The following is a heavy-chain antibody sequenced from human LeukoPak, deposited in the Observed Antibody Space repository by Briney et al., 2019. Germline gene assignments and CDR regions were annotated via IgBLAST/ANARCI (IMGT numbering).Heavy chain of an antibody. CDR1: GGSFSGYY. V-gene: IGHV4-34*01. Sequence: PETLSLTCAVYGGSFSGYYWSWIRQPPGKWLEWIGEINHSGSTNYNPSLKSRVTISVDTSKNQFSLKLSSVTAADTAVYYCARGPIAAAGTMDYWGQGTLVTVSS. CDR2: INHSGST. J-gene: IGHJ4*02. D-gene: IGHD6-13*01. CDR3: ARGPIAAAGTMDY.